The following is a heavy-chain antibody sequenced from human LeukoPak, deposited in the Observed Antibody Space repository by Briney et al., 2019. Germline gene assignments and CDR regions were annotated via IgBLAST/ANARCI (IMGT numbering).Heavy chain of an antibody. CDR1: GGSFSGYY. CDR3: ARGHCSSNSCLYYYMDV. Sequence: SETLSLTCAVYGGSFSGYYWSWIRQPPGKGLEWIGEINHSGSTNYNPSLKSRVTISVGTSKNQFSLKLSSVTAADTAVYYCARGHCSSNSCLYYYMDVWGKGTTVTVSS. D-gene: IGHD2-2*01. V-gene: IGHV4-34*01. J-gene: IGHJ6*03. CDR2: INHSGST.